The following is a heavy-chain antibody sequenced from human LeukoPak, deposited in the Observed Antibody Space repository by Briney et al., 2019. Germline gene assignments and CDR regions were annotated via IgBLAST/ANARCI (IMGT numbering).Heavy chain of an antibody. V-gene: IGHV1-46*01. CDR3: ATHSPEWRYSGYYNYYYMDV. CDR1: GYTFTTYY. J-gene: IGHJ6*03. Sequence: ASVKVSCKASGYTFTTYYMHWVRQAPGQGLEWMGIINPSGGSTSYAQKFQDRITMTRDTSTSTVYMELSSLRSEDTAVYFCATHSPEWRYSGYYNYYYMDVWGNGTTVTVSS. D-gene: IGHD5-12*01. CDR2: INPSGGST.